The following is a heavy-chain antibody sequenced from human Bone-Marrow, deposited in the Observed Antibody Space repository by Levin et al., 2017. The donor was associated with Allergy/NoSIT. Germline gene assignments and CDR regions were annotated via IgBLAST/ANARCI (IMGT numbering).Heavy chain of an antibody. CDR1: GGSISSSSYY. V-gene: IGHV4-39*07. J-gene: IGHJ4*02. CDR3: ARVVAYSSGGDYFDY. D-gene: IGHD6-19*01. Sequence: SETLSLTCTVSGGSISSSSYYWGWIRQPPGKGLEWIGSIYYSGSTYYNPSLKSRVTISVDTSKNQFSLKLSSVTAADTAVYYGARVVAYSSGGDYFDYWGQGTLVTVSS. CDR2: IYYSGST.